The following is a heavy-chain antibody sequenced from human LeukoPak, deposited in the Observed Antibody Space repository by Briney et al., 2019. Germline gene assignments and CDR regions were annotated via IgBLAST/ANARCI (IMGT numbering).Heavy chain of an antibody. CDR2: IYTSGST. CDR3: AGHTVVPAAIGI. V-gene: IGHV4-61*02. J-gene: IGHJ4*02. CDR1: GGSISSGSYY. D-gene: IGHD2-2*02. Sequence: SQTLSLTCTVSGGSISSGSYYWSWIRQPAGKGLEWIGRIYTSGSTNYNPSLKSRVTISVDTSKNQFSLKLSSVTAADTAVYYCAGHTVVPAAIGIWGQGTLVTVSS.